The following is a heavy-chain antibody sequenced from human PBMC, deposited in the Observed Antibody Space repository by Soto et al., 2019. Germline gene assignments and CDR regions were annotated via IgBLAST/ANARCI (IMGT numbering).Heavy chain of an antibody. V-gene: IGHV4-59*01. CDR2: IYYSGST. J-gene: IGHJ4*02. Sequence: SETLSLTCTVSGGSISSYYWSWIRQPPGKGLEWIGYIYYSGSTNYSPSLKSRVTISVDTSKNQFSLKLSSVTAADTAVYYCARENYDFWSGYYMGTDFDYWGQGTLVTVSS. CDR3: ARENYDFWSGYYMGTDFDY. CDR1: GGSISSYY. D-gene: IGHD3-3*01.